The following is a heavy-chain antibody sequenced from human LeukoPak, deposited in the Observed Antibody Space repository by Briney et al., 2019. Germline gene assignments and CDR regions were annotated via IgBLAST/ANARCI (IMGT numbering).Heavy chain of an antibody. J-gene: IGHJ4*02. Sequence: AGGSLRLSCVASGFTFSSYWMHWVRQDPRKGLVWVSRINGDGRNINYADSVRGRFTISRDNAKNTLYLQMNTLRVEDTAVYYCARDSIGGYSYGLPFLDYWGQGTLVTVSS. CDR2: INGDGRNI. CDR1: GFTFSSYW. V-gene: IGHV3-74*01. D-gene: IGHD5-18*01. CDR3: ARDSIGGYSYGLPFLDY.